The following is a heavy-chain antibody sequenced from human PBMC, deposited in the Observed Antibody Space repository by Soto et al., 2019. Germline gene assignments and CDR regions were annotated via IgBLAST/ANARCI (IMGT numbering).Heavy chain of an antibody. Sequence: SETLSLTCAVYGGSFSGYYWSWIRQPPGKGLEWIGEINHSGSTNYNPSIKSRVTISVDTSKNQFSLKLSSVTAADTAVYYCARTLRRGPPFDYWGQGTLVT. D-gene: IGHD3-10*01. CDR2: INHSGST. J-gene: IGHJ4*02. CDR3: ARTLRRGPPFDY. V-gene: IGHV4-34*01. CDR1: GGSFSGYY.